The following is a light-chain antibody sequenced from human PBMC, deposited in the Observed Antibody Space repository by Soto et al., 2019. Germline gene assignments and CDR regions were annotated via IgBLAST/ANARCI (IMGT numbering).Light chain of an antibody. J-gene: IGKJ5*01. CDR3: MQARQTPIT. Sequence: DIVMTQSPLSLPVTPGEPASISCRSSQSLQHSNGRNYLDWYLQKPGQSPQLLIYLGSNRASGGPHGVSSSGSGTDFKREIRRVEADDVGVYYCMQARQTPITFGQGTRLEIK. CDR2: LGS. CDR1: QSLQHSNGRNY. V-gene: IGKV2-28*01.